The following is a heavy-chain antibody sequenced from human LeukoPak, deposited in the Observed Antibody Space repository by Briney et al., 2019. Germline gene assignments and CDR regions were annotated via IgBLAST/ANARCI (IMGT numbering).Heavy chain of an antibody. CDR1: GGSISSYY. V-gene: IGHV4-59*01. CDR3: ARLRNYYDSSGYYFDY. CDR2: IYYSGST. D-gene: IGHD3-22*01. Sequence: PSEALSLTCTVSGGSISSYYWSWIRQPPGKGLEWIGYIYYSGSTNYNPSLKSRVTISVDTSKNQFSLKLSSVTAADTAVYYCARLRNYYDSSGYYFDYWGQGTLVTVSS. J-gene: IGHJ4*02.